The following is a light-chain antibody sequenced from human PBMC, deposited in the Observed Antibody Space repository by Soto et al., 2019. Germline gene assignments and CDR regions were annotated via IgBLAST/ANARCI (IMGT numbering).Light chain of an antibody. J-gene: IGLJ1*01. Sequence: QSVLTQPPSVSAAPGQKVTISCSGSSSNIGNNYVSWYQQLPGTAPKVLIYDNNKRPSGIPDRFSGSKSGTSATLGITGLQTGDEADYYCGTWDSSLSVRYVFGTGTKLTV. V-gene: IGLV1-51*01. CDR2: DNN. CDR3: GTWDSSLSVRYV. CDR1: SSNIGNNY.